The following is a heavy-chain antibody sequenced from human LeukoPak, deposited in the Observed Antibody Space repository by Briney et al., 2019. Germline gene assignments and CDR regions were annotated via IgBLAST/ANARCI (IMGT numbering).Heavy chain of an antibody. CDR3: ARDARYCSSTSCPLDV. Sequence: SETLSLTCTVSGGSISSYYWSWIRQPAGRGLEWIGRIYTSGSTNYNPSLKSRVTMSVDTSKNQFSLKLSSVTAADTAVYYCARDARYCSSTSCPLDVWGKGTTVTVSS. D-gene: IGHD2-2*01. CDR2: IYTSGST. V-gene: IGHV4-4*07. J-gene: IGHJ6*04. CDR1: GGSISSYY.